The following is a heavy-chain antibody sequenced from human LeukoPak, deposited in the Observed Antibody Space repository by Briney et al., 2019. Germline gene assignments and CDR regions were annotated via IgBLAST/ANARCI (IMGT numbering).Heavy chain of an antibody. D-gene: IGHD2-2*02. Sequence: GGSLRLSCAASGFTVSSNYMSWVRQAPGEGLEWVSVIYSGGSTYYADSVKGRFTISRDNSKNTLYLQMNSLRAEDTAVYYCARDGDTPPYYYYGMDVWGQGTTVTVSS. V-gene: IGHV3-53*01. CDR1: GFTVSSNY. J-gene: IGHJ6*02. CDR2: IYSGGST. CDR3: ARDGDTPPYYYYGMDV.